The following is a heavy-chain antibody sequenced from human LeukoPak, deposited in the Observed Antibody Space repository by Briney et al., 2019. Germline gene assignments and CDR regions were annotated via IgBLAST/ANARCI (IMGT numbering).Heavy chain of an antibody. D-gene: IGHD3-22*01. J-gene: IGHJ4*02. CDR3: ARPHYYDSSGYSF. V-gene: IGHV5-10-1*01. CDR1: GYSFTSYW. Sequence: GESLKISCKGSGYSFTSYWISWLRQMPGKGLEWMGRIDPSDSYTNYSPSFQGHVTISADKSISTAYLQWSSLKASDTAMYYCARPHYYDSSGYSFWGQGTLVTVSS. CDR2: IDPSDSYT.